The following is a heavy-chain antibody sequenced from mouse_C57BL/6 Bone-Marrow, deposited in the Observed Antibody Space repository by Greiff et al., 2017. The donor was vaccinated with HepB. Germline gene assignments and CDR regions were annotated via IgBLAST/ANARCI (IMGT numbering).Heavy chain of an antibody. V-gene: IGHV5-9*01. Sequence: DVMLVESGGGLVKPGGSLKLSCAASGFTFSSYTMSWVRQTPEKRLEWVATISGGGGNTYYPDSVKGRFTISRDNAKNTLYLQMSSLRSEDTALYYCARRGYYGSSGKMDYWGQGTSVTVSS. J-gene: IGHJ4*01. D-gene: IGHD1-1*01. CDR1: GFTFSSYT. CDR2: ISGGGGNT. CDR3: ARRGYYGSSGKMDY.